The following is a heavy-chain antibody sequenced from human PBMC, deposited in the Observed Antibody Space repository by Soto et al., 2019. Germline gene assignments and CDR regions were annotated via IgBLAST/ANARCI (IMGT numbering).Heavy chain of an antibody. V-gene: IGHV5-51*01. CDR3: ARQRHIVAAAGGYYYYYGMDV. CDR1: GYSFTSYW. Sequence: PGESLKIPCKGSGYSFTSYWIGWVRQMPGKGLEWMGIIYPGDSDTRYSPSFQGQVTISADKSISTAYLQWSSLKASDTAMYYCARQRHIVAAAGGYYYYYGMDVWGQGTTVTVSS. CDR2: IYPGDSDT. D-gene: IGHD6-13*01. J-gene: IGHJ6*02.